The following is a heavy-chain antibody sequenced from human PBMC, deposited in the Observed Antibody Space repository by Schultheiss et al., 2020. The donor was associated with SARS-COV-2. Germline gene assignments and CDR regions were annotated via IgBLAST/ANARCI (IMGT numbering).Heavy chain of an antibody. CDR1: GGSVSSGSYY. D-gene: IGHD6-19*01. V-gene: IGHV4-61*01. Sequence: SETLSLTCTVSGGSVSSGSYYWSWIRQPPGKGLEWIGYIYYSGSTNYNPSLKSRVTISVDTSKNQFSLKLSSVTAADTAVYYCARDLVRGWYPTNWFDPWGQGTLVTVSS. J-gene: IGHJ5*02. CDR3: ARDLVRGWYPTNWFDP. CDR2: IYYSGST.